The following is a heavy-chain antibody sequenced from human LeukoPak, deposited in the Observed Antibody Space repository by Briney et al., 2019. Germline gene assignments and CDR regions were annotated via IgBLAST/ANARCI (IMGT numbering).Heavy chain of an antibody. CDR3: ARFPRLQYYFDY. CDR1: GFTFSSYA. Sequence: GGSLRPSCAASGFTFSSYAMSWVRQAPGKGLEWVSAISGSGGSTYYADSVKGRFTISRDNSKNTLYLQMNSLRAENTAVYYCARFPRLQYYFDYWGQGTLVTVSS. V-gene: IGHV3-23*01. CDR2: ISGSGGST. D-gene: IGHD3-10*01. J-gene: IGHJ4*02.